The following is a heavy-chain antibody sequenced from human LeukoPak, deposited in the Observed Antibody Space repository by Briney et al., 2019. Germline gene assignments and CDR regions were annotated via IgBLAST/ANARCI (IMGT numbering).Heavy chain of an antibody. CDR2: ISSSSSTI. CDR1: GFTFSSYS. D-gene: IGHD1-1*01. J-gene: IGHJ4*02. Sequence: GGSLRLSCAASGFTFSSYSMNWVRQAPGKGLEWVSYISSSSSTIYYADSVKGRFTISRDNAKNSLYLQMNSLRAEDTAVYYCARDWNDRSLDYWGQGTLVTVSP. CDR3: ARDWNDRSLDY. V-gene: IGHV3-48*01.